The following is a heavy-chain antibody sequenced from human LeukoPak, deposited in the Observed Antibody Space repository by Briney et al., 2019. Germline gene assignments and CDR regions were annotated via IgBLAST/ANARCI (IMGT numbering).Heavy chain of an antibody. CDR2: ISGSGGNT. D-gene: IGHD7-27*01. V-gene: IGHV3-23*01. CDR3: AQTGGP. CDR1: GLLFSNYG. J-gene: IGHJ5*02. Sequence: GGYLRLSCAASGLLFSNYGMSWVRQALGKGLEWVSGISGSGGNTYYADSVKGRFTISRDNSKDTLFLQMSSLRAEDTDVYYCAQTGGPWGQGTLVTVSS.